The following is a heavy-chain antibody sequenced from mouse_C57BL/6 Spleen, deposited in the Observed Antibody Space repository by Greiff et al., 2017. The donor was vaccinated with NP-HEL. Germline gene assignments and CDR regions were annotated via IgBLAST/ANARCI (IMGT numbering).Heavy chain of an antibody. D-gene: IGHD1-1*01. V-gene: IGHV1-26*01. J-gene: IGHJ1*03. CDR2: INPNNGGT. Sequence: EAQLQQSGPELVKPGASVKISCKASGYTFTDYYMNWVKQSHGKSLEWIGDINPNNGGTSYNQKFKGKATLTVDKSSSTAYMELRSLTSEDSAVYYCAREGHYYGSSPNWYFDVWGTGTTVTVSS. CDR3: AREGHYYGSSPNWYFDV. CDR1: GYTFTDYY.